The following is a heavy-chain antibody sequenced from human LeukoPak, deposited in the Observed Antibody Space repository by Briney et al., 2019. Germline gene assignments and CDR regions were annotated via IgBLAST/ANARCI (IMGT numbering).Heavy chain of an antibody. V-gene: IGHV3-23*01. CDR2: ISGSGGST. D-gene: IGHD4-17*01. J-gene: IGHJ4*02. Sequence: GGSLRLSCAASGFTFSTCAMSWVRQAPGKGLEWVSAISGSGGSTYYADSVKGRFTISRDNSKNTLYLQMNSLRAEDTAVYYCAKAMGGSYGDYAFGHAPDYWGQGTLVTVSS. CDR1: GFTFSTCA. CDR3: AKAMGGSYGDYAFGHAPDY.